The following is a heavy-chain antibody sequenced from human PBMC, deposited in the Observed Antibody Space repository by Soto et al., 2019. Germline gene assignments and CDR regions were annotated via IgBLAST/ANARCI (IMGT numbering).Heavy chain of an antibody. CDR1: GYTFTSYD. V-gene: IGHV1-8*01. J-gene: IGHJ5*02. Sequence: QVQLVQSGAEVKKPGASVKVSCKASGYTFTSYDINWVRQATGQGLEWMGWMNPNSGNTGYAQKFQGRVTMTRNTSISTADMELSSLRSEDTAVYYCARENYSNKGNWFDPWGQGTLVTVSS. D-gene: IGHD4-4*01. CDR2: MNPNSGNT. CDR3: ARENYSNKGNWFDP.